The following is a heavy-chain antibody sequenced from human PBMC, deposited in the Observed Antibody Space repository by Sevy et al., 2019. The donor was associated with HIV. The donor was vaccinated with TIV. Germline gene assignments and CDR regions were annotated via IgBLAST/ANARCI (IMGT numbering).Heavy chain of an antibody. D-gene: IGHD6-13*01. CDR2: IRYDGSNK. CDR1: GFTFSSYG. CDR3: AKDLHSSIAAAPDY. Sequence: GGSLRLSCAASGFTFSSYGMHWVRQDPGKGLEWVAFIRYDGSNKYYADSLKGRFTISRDNSKNTLYLQMNSLRAEDTAVHYCAKDLHSSIAAAPDYWGQGTLVTVSS. V-gene: IGHV3-30*02. J-gene: IGHJ4*02.